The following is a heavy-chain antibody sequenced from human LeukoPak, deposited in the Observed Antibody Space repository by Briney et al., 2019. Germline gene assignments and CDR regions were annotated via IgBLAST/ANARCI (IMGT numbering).Heavy chain of an antibody. CDR1: GYSLTSYW. CDR2: IYPGDSDT. Sequence: GESLVISSKGSGYSLTSYWIGWVRQMPGKGLEWMGIIYPGDSDTRYSPSFQGQVTISADKSISTAYLQWSSLKASDTAMYYCARPVSPSGYGGIDYWGQGTLVTVSS. D-gene: IGHD5-12*01. J-gene: IGHJ4*02. V-gene: IGHV5-51*01. CDR3: ARPVSPSGYGGIDY.